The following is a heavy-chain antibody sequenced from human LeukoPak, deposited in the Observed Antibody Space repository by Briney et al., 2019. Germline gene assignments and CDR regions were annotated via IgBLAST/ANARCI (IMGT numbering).Heavy chain of an antibody. J-gene: IGHJ4*02. Sequence: PSETLFLTCTVSGYSISSGYYWGWIRQPPGKGLEWIGSIYHSGSTYYNPSLKSRVTISVDTSKNQFSLKLSSVTAADTAVYYCARRAGGEDLLPYYFDYWGQGTLVTVSS. V-gene: IGHV4-38-2*02. CDR1: GYSISSGYY. D-gene: IGHD3-22*01. CDR3: ARRAGGEDLLPYYFDY. CDR2: IYHSGST.